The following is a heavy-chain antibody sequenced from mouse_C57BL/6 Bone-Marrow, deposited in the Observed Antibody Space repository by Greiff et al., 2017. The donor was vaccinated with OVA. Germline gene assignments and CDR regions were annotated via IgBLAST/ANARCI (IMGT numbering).Heavy chain of an antibody. D-gene: IGHD3-2*02. CDR1: GYTFTSYG. CDR3: ARVSRQLRN. V-gene: IGHV1-81*01. J-gene: IGHJ3*01. Sequence: QVQLQQSGAELARPGASVKLSCKASGYTFTSYGISWVKQRTGQGLEWIGEIYPRSGNTYYNEKFKGKATLTAEKSSSTAYMELRSLTSEDSAVYFCARVSRQLRNWGQGTLVTVSA. CDR2: IYPRSGNT.